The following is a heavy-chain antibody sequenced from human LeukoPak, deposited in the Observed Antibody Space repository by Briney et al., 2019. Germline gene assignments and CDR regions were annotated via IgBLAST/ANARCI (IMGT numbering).Heavy chain of an antibody. J-gene: IGHJ6*02. CDR1: GYTFTGYY. CDR2: INPNSGGT. CDR3: ARWVSGSYYYYGMDV. D-gene: IGHD5-12*01. Sequence: GASVKVSCKASGYTFTGYYMHWVRQAPGQGLEWMGWINPNSGGTNYAQKFQGWVTMTRDTSISTAYMELSRLRSDDTAVYYCARWVSGSYYYYGMDVWGQGTTVTVSS. V-gene: IGHV1-2*04.